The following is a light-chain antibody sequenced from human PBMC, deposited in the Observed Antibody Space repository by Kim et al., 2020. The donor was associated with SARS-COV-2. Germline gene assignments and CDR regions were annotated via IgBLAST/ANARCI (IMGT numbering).Light chain of an antibody. CDR2: AAS. J-gene: IGKJ4*01. V-gene: IGKV1-NL1*01. CDR1: QGISNA. CDR3: QQYYSVPLT. Sequence: ASIRDRVTITCRAKQGISNALAWYQQKPGKAPKLLLYAASRLQSGVPSTFSGSGSGTDYTLTISVLQPEDVATYYCQQYYSVPLTFGGGTKVDIK.